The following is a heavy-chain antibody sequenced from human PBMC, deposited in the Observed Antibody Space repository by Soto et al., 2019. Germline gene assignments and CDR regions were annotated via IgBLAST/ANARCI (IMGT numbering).Heavy chain of an antibody. CDR2: IYYSGST. V-gene: IGHV4-59*08. J-gene: IGHJ4*02. CDR1: GGSIISYY. CDR3: ARLYTGYEAFDY. Sequence: SETLSLTCTVSGGSIISYYWSWIRQPPGKGLEWIGYIYYSGSTNYNPSLKSRVTISVDTSKNQFFLDVDSVTAADTAVYYCARLYTGYEAFDYWGQGTLVTVSS. D-gene: IGHD5-12*01.